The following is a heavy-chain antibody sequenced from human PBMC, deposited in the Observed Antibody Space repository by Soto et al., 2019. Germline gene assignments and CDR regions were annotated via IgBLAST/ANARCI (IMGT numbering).Heavy chain of an antibody. Sequence: SMRWVRQATGKGLEWMGGFDPEDGETIYAQKFQGRVTMTEDTSTDTAYMELSSLRSEDTAVYYCATGVLTIFGVVTDYWGQGTLVTVSS. V-gene: IGHV1-24*01. J-gene: IGHJ4*02. CDR1: S. CDR3: ATGVLTIFGVVTDY. CDR2: FDPEDGET. D-gene: IGHD3-3*01.